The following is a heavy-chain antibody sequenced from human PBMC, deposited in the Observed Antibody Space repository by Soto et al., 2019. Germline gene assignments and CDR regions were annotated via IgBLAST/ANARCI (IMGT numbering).Heavy chain of an antibody. CDR2: INHSGST. Sequence: PSETLSLTCAVYGGAFIGYYCIFIRQPPGKGLEWIGEINHSGSTNYNPSLKSRVTISVDTSKNQFSLKLSSVTAADTAVYYCATTMATTGSSYWGQGTLVTVSS. CDR3: ATTMATTGSSY. V-gene: IGHV4-34*01. CDR1: GGAFIGYY. D-gene: IGHD4-17*01. J-gene: IGHJ4*02.